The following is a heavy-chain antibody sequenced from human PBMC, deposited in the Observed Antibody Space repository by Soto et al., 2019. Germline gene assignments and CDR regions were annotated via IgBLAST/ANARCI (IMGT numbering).Heavy chain of an antibody. V-gene: IGHV1-46*01. CDR1: GDTFTDYY. Sequence: QVQLMQSGAEVKKPGASVKVSCKASGDTFTDYYIHWVRQAPGQGLEWMGTVNPSGGHTTYAQHFLGRVTMTRDTSTSTLYMELTSLTSDDTVRYYCARGGHVVVGTAALDYWGQGTLVTVSS. J-gene: IGHJ4*02. CDR3: ARGGHVVVGTAALDY. CDR2: VNPSGGHT. D-gene: IGHD2-21*02.